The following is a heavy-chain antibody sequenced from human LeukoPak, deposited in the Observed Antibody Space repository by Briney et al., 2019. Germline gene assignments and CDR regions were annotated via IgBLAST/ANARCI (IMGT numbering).Heavy chain of an antibody. D-gene: IGHD2-15*01. CDR1: GFTFSSYG. V-gene: IGHV3-23*01. CDR3: AKDRAGYCSGGSCYSGVGY. CDR2: ISGSGGST. Sequence: PGGSLRLSCAASGFTFSSYGMSWVRQAPGKGLEWVSAISGSGGSTYYADSVKGRFTISRDNSKNTLYLQMNSLRAEDTAVYYCAKDRAGYCSGGSCYSGVGYWGQGTLVTVSS. J-gene: IGHJ4*02.